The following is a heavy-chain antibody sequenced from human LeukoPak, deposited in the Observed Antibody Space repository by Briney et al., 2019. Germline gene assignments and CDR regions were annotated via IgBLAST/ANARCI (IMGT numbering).Heavy chain of an antibody. J-gene: IGHJ4*02. D-gene: IGHD2-15*01. CDR2: INPSGGST. CDR3: AKDPSPRYCRGSSCNGGYFDN. Sequence: ASVKVSCKASGYTFTSYYMHWVRQAPGQGLEWMGIINPSGGSTSYAQKFQGRVTMTRDTSTSTVYMELGSLRSEDTAVYYCAKDPSPRYCRGSSCNGGYFDNWGQGTLVSVSS. V-gene: IGHV1-46*01. CDR1: GYTFTSYY.